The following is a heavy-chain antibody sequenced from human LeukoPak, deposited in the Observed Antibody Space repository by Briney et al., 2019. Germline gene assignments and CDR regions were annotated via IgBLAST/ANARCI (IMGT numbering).Heavy chain of an antibody. CDR3: ARGGRDAYIDYYMDV. J-gene: IGHJ6*03. Sequence: PSETLSLTCAVYGGSFSGYYWSWIRQPPGKGLEWIGEINHSGSTNYNPSLKSRVTISVDTSKNQFSLKLSSVTAADTAVYYCARGGRDAYIDYYMDVWGKGTTVTISS. CDR1: GGSFSGYY. CDR2: INHSGST. V-gene: IGHV4-34*01. D-gene: IGHD5-24*01.